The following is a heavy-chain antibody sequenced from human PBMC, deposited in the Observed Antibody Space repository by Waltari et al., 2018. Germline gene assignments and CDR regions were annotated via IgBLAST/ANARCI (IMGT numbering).Heavy chain of an antibody. Sequence: QMQLQESGPGLVKPSGTLSLTCTVSGDPMSSGDWWSWVRQPPEKGLEWIGQIQRSGRTNYNPSLESRVTISIDTSNNHFSLKVTSTTAADTAVYYCARDRGRGIYLDSWGRGTLVTVSP. CDR2: IQRSGRT. V-gene: IGHV4-4*02. CDR3: ARDRGRGIYLDS. D-gene: IGHD2-15*01. CDR1: GDPMSSGDW. J-gene: IGHJ4*02.